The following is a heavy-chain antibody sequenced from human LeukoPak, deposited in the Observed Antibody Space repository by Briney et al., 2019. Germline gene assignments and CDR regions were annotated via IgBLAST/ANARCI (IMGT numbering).Heavy chain of an antibody. CDR1: GFTVSTNY. CDR2: IFGGGGT. V-gene: IGHV3-66*01. Sequence: GGSLRLSCAASGFTVSTNYMSWVRQAPGKGLEWVSVIFGGGGTSYADSVEGRFTVSRDNSKNTRYLQMNSLRAEDTAVYYCASLRGMDVWGQGTTVTVSS. CDR3: ASLRGMDV. J-gene: IGHJ6*02.